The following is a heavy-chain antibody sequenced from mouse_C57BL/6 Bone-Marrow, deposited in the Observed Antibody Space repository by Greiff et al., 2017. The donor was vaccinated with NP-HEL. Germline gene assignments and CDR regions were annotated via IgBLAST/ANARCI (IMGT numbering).Heavy chain of an antibody. CDR2: ISNGGGST. Sequence: VKLQESGGGLVQPGGSLKLSCAASGFTFSDYYMYWVRQTPEKRLEWIAYISNGGGSTNYKETVKGRSTMTRDNAKNTLYLQMSCLKSEDTAMYYCARHVVTTVDYAMDYWGQGTSVTVSS. CDR1: GFTFSDYY. V-gene: IGHV5-12*01. D-gene: IGHD1-1*01. CDR3: ARHVVTTVDYAMDY. J-gene: IGHJ4*01.